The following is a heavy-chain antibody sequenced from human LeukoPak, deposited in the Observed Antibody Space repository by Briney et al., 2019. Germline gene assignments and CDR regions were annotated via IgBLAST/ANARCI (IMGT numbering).Heavy chain of an antibody. CDR1: GGSISSYY. CDR2: IYYSGST. Sequence: PSETLSLTCTVSGGSISSYYWSWIRQPPGKGLEWIGYIYYSGSTNYNPSLKSRVTISVDTSKNQFSLKLSSVTAADTAVYYCASGPHLHRDPRVFDYWGQGTLVTVSS. CDR3: ASGPHLHRDPRVFDY. J-gene: IGHJ4*02. V-gene: IGHV4-59*08. D-gene: IGHD5-24*01.